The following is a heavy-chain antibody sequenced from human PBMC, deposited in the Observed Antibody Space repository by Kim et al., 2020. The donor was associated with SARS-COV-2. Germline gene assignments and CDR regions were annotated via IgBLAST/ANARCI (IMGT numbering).Heavy chain of an antibody. CDR3: AAGAPSHYDAFDI. Sequence: YAVSVKSRITINPDTSKNQFSLQLNSVTSEDTAVYYCAAGAPSHYDAFDIWGQGTMVTVSS. D-gene: IGHD1-26*01. V-gene: IGHV6-1*01. J-gene: IGHJ3*02.